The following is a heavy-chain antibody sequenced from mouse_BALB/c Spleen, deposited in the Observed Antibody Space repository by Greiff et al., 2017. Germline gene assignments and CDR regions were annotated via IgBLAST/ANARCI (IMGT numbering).Heavy chain of an antibody. CDR1: GYTFTSYW. Sequence: QVQLQQSGAELAKPGASVKMSCKASGYTFTSYWMHWVKQRPGQGLEWIGYINPSTGYTEYNQKFKDKATLTADKSSSTAYMQLSSLTSEDSAVYYCARSDALDYWGQGTTLTVSS. CDR3: ARSDALDY. D-gene: IGHD2-3*01. CDR2: INPSTGYT. J-gene: IGHJ2*01. V-gene: IGHV1-7*01.